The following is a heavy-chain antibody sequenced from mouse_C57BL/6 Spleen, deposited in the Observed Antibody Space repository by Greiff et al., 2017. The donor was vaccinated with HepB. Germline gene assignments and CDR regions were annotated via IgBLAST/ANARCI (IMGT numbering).Heavy chain of an antibody. Sequence: EVQRVESGGGLVKPGGSLKLSCAASGFTFSDYGMHWVRQAPEKGLEWVAYISSGSSTTYYADTVKGRFTISRDTAKNTLFLQLTSLRSEDTAMYYCARGGYVYYWGQGTTLAVSS. V-gene: IGHV5-17*01. J-gene: IGHJ2*01. CDR2: ISSGSSTT. CDR3: ARGGYVYY. D-gene: IGHD1-1*02. CDR1: GFTFSDYG.